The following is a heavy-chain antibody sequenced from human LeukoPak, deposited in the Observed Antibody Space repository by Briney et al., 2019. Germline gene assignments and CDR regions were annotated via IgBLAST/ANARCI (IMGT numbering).Heavy chain of an antibody. CDR3: AGAGGYFDWLQYFDY. CDR1: GYTFTGYY. CDR2: IDPNSGGT. J-gene: IGHJ4*02. Sequence: GASVKVSCKASGYTFTGYYMHWVRQAPGQGLEWMGRIDPNSGGTNYAQKFQGRVTMTRDTSISTAYMELSRLRSDDTAVYYCAGAGGYFDWLQYFDYWGQGTLVTVSS. V-gene: IGHV1-2*06. D-gene: IGHD3-9*01.